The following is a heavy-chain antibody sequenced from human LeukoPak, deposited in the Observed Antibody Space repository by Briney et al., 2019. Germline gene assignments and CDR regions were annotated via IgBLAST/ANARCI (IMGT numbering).Heavy chain of an antibody. CDR2: ISSSSSYT. CDR3: ARDSGYSSSWQFDY. CDR1: GFTFSDYY. D-gene: IGHD6-13*01. J-gene: IGHJ4*02. V-gene: IGHV3-11*06. Sequence: PGGSLRLSCAASGFTFSDYYMSWIRQAPGKGLEWVSYISSSSSYTSYADSVKGRFTISRDNAKNSLYLQMNSLRAEDTAVYYCARDSGYSSSWQFDYWGQGTLVTVSS.